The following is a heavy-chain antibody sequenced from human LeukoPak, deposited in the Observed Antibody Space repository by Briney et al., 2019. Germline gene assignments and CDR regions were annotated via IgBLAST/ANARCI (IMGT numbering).Heavy chain of an antibody. CDR3: ARDLRDGYNFEFGY. J-gene: IGHJ4*02. V-gene: IGHV3-30-3*01. D-gene: IGHD5-24*01. CDR1: GFTFSSYA. CDR2: ISYDGSNK. Sequence: TGGSLRLSCAASGFTFSSYAMHWVRQAPGKGLEWVAVISYDGSNKYYADSVEGRFTISRDNSKNTLYLQMNSLRAEDTAVYYCARDLRDGYNFEFGYWGQGTLVTVSP.